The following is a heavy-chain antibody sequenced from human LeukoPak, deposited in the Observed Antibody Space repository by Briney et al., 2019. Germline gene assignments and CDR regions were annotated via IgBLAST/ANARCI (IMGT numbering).Heavy chain of an antibody. D-gene: IGHD6-13*01. Sequence: ASVKVSCKASGYTFTSYDINWVRQATGQGLEWMGWMNPNSGNTGCAQKFQGRVTMTRNTSISTAYMELSSLRSEDTAVYYCARERRQQPLRRNWFDPWGQGTLVTVSS. CDR2: MNPNSGNT. CDR1: GYTFTSYD. V-gene: IGHV1-8*01. CDR3: ARERRQQPLRRNWFDP. J-gene: IGHJ5*02.